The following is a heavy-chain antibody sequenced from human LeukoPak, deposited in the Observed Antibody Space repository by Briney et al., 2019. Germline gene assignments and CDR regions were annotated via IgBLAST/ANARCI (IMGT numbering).Heavy chain of an antibody. V-gene: IGHV3-9*01. CDR3: AKDAYGGATFFYYMDV. J-gene: IGHJ6*03. CDR2: IIWNSGNI. D-gene: IGHD2/OR15-2a*01. CDR1: GFTFYDYA. Sequence: PRRSLRLSCAGSGFTFYDYAMHWVRQTPGKGLEWVSGIIWNSGNIAYADFVGGRFTISRDNAKNSLSLQMNSLSDEDTAVYYCAKDAYGGATFFYYMDVWGKGTTVTVSS.